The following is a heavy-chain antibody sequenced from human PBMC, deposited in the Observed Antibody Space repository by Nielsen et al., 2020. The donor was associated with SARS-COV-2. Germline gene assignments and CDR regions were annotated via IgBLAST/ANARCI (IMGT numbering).Heavy chain of an antibody. Sequence: WIRQPPGKGLVWVSRITSDGSSTSYADSVKGRFTISRDNAKNTLYLQMNSLRAEDTAVYYCARDRYDFWSWGQGTLVTVS. CDR2: ITSDGSST. CDR3: ARDRYDFWS. D-gene: IGHD3-3*01. V-gene: IGHV3-74*01. J-gene: IGHJ4*02.